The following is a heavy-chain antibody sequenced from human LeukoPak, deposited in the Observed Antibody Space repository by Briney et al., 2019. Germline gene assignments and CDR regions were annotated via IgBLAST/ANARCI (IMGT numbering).Heavy chain of an antibody. D-gene: IGHD3-10*01. CDR1: GFTFSSYG. Sequence: PGRSLRLSCAASGFTFSSYGMHWVRQAPGKGLEWVSLIYWTGKTYYADSVKGRFTIMGDNSKNSVYLQMNSLRAEDTAVYYCARDRGFGELDVWGKGTTVIVSS. CDR3: ARDRGFGELDV. CDR2: IYWTGKT. V-gene: IGHV3-53*01. J-gene: IGHJ6*04.